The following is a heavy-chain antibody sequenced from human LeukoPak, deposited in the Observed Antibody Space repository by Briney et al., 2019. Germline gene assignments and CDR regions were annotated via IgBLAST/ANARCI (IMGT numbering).Heavy chain of an antibody. V-gene: IGHV1-18*04. D-gene: IGHD6-13*01. Sequence: ASVKVSCKASDYTFTSYGISWVRQAPGQGLEYMGRISANNGDTSYPQKVQGRVTMTTDTSTNTAYMEVRNLTSDDTAVYYCARGPGIAAAGVFDYWGQGSLVTVSS. CDR2: ISANNGDT. CDR1: DYTFTSYG. J-gene: IGHJ4*02. CDR3: ARGPGIAAAGVFDY.